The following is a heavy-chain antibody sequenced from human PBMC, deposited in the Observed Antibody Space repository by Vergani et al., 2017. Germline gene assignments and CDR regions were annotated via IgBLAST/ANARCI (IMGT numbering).Heavy chain of an antibody. CDR2: ISASGNA. D-gene: IGHD2-15*01. CDR3: ARRGVGYCSGGKVQPLRRAFDV. J-gene: IGHJ3*01. V-gene: IGHV4-61*02. CDR1: GGSISAGYYF. Sequence: QVQLQASGPGRVKPSQTLSLTCTMSGGSISAGYYFWSWIRQPAGKGLEWLGHISASGNASHSPSLKTRVSMSVDTSTNQFSLTVTSVTAADTAIYCCARRGVGYCSGGKVQPLRRAFDVWGHGTVVTVSS.